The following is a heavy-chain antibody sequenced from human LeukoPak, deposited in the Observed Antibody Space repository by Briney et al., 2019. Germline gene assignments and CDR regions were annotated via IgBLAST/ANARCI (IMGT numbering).Heavy chain of an antibody. CDR1: GFPLSNAW. V-gene: IGHV3-48*04. J-gene: IGHJ6*02. CDR3: ARVGAAAVPDYYYYYGMDV. D-gene: IGHD6-13*01. Sequence: LSGGSLRLSCAASGFPLSNAWMNWVRQAPGKGLEWVSYISSSGSAIYYADSVKGRFTISRDNAKNSLYLQMNSLRAEDTAVYYCARVGAAAVPDYYYYYGMDVWGQGTTVTVSS. CDR2: ISSSGSAI.